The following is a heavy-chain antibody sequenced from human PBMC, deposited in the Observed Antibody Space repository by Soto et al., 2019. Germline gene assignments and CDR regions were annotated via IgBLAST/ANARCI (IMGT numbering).Heavy chain of an antibody. CDR1: GFIFSDYY. CDR3: ARGSRSFDS. Sequence: PGGSLRLSCAASGFIFSDYYMEWVRQAPGKGLEWVGLTRNKVNGYTTEYAASVRGRFTISRDDSKSSLYLQMDSLKTEDTAVYFCARGSRSFDSWGPGTLVTVSS. J-gene: IGHJ4*02. CDR2: TRNKVNGYTT. V-gene: IGHV3-72*01.